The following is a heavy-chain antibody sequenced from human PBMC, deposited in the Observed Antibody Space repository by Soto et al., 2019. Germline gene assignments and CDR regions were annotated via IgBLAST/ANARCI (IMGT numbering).Heavy chain of an antibody. CDR1: GYTFTSYG. CDR2: ISAYNGNT. Sequence: ASVKVSCKASGYTFTSYGISWVRQAPGQGLEWMGWISAYNGNTNYAQKLQGRVTMTTDTSTSTAYMELRSLRSDDTAVYYCALRGDYYDSSGYRLKDYWGQGTLVTVSS. V-gene: IGHV1-18*01. D-gene: IGHD3-22*01. J-gene: IGHJ4*02. CDR3: ALRGDYYDSSGYRLKDY.